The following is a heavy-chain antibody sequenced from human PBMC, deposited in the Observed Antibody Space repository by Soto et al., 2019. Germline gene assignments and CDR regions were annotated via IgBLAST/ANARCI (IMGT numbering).Heavy chain of an antibody. CDR2: INQDGSEK. CDR3: ARAKCDVWDGCSSLGLYYLDF. J-gene: IGHJ4*02. D-gene: IGHD3-16*01. Sequence: EVQLVESGGGLVQPGGSLRLSCAASGFTFSSYWMSWVRQAPGKGLEWVANINQDGSEKYYVDSVKGRFTISRDDAKNSLYLQMNSLRAEDTAVYYCARAKCDVWDGCSSLGLYYLDFWGRGTLVTVSS. CDR1: GFTFSSYW. V-gene: IGHV3-7*03.